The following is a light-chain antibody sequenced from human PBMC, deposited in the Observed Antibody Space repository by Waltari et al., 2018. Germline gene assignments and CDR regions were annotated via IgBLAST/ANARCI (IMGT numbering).Light chain of an antibody. CDR2: DFS. J-gene: IGLJ1*01. V-gene: IGLV2-14*03. CDR3: SSYTSSKTYV. Sequence: QSALTQPASVSGSPGQSITISCTGTSSDVGRYKYFSWYQQNPGKAPKLIIHDFSDRPLGVSNRFSGSKFGNTASLTISGRQAEDEADYYCSSYTSSKTYVFGTGTKVTVL. CDR1: SSDVGRYKY.